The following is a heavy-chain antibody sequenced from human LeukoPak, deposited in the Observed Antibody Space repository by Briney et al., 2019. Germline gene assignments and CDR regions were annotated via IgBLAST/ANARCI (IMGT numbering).Heavy chain of an antibody. CDR3: ARVQEDIVVVPAAIPHYYYGMDV. Sequence: PGGSLRLSCAASGFTFSDYYMSWIRQAPGKGLEWVSYISSSGSTIYYADSVKGRFTISRDNAKNSLYLQMNSLRAEDTAVYYCARVQEDIVVVPAAIPHYYYGMDVWGQGTTVTVS. CDR1: GFTFSDYY. D-gene: IGHD2-2*02. V-gene: IGHV3-11*01. CDR2: ISSSGSTI. J-gene: IGHJ6*02.